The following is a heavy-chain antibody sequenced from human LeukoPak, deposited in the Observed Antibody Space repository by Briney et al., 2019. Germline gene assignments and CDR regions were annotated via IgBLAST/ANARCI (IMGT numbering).Heavy chain of an antibody. Sequence: ASVKVSCKAPGYTFTGYYMHWVRQAPGQGLEWMGWINPNSGGTNYAQKFQGRVTMTRDTSISTAYMELSRLRSDDTAVYYCAREDCSSTSCYTGGEDWFDPWGQGTLVTVSS. CDR1: GYTFTGYY. CDR2: INPNSGGT. CDR3: AREDCSSTSCYTGGEDWFDP. V-gene: IGHV1-2*02. D-gene: IGHD2-2*02. J-gene: IGHJ5*02.